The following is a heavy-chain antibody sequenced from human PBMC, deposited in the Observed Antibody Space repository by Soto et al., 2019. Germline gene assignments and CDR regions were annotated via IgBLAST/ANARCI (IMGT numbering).Heavy chain of an antibody. J-gene: IGHJ4*02. CDR3: AKGVLRYFDWPSYYFDY. Sequence: GGSLRLSCAASGFTFSSYAMSWVRQAPGKGLEWVSAISGSGGSTYYGDSVKGRFTISRDNSKNTLYLQMNSLRAEDTAVYYCAKGVLRYFDWPSYYFDYWGQGTLVTVSS. V-gene: IGHV3-23*01. CDR1: GFTFSSYA. D-gene: IGHD3-9*01. CDR2: ISGSGGST.